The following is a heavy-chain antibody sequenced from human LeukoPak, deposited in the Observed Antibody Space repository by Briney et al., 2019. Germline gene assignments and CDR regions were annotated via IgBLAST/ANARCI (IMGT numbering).Heavy chain of an antibody. J-gene: IGHJ5*02. CDR1: GYTFTSYG. Sequence: ASVKVSCKASGYTFTSYGISWVRQAPGQGLEWMGWISAYNGNTNYAQKLQGRVTMTTDTSTSTAYMELRSLRFDDTAVYYCARDPRYYYGSGSSRPFWFDPWGQGTLVTVSS. CDR2: ISAYNGNT. D-gene: IGHD3-10*01. V-gene: IGHV1-18*01. CDR3: ARDPRYYYGSGSSRPFWFDP.